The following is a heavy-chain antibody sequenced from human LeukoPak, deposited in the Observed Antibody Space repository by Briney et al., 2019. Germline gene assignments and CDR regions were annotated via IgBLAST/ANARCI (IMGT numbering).Heavy chain of an antibody. CDR1: GFTVSSNC. D-gene: IGHD2-8*01. J-gene: IGHJ6*03. Sequence: GGSLRLSCAASGFTVSSNCMNWVRQAPGKGLEWVSVIYSGGSANYSDYVKGRFTISRSNSKNTLYLQMNMLRAEETAVYYGAKECGGCCTNGVRCMDVWGRGTTVTVSS. V-gene: IGHV3-53*01. CDR2: IYSGGSA. CDR3: AKECGGCCTNGVRCMDV.